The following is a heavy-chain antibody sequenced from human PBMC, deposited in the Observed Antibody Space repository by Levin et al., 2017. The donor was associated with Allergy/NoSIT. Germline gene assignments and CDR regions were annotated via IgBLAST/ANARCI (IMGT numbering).Heavy chain of an antibody. CDR3: AHRPNYYDSSGYSRWFDP. V-gene: IGHV2-5*02. D-gene: IGHD3-22*01. Sequence: SGPTLVKPTQTLTLTCTFSGFSLSTSGVGVGWIRQPPGKALEWLAVIYWDDDKRYSPSLKSRLTITKDTSKNQVALTMTNMDPVDTATYYCAHRPNYYDSSGYSRWFDPWGQGTLVTVSS. CDR2: IYWDDDK. J-gene: IGHJ5*02. CDR1: GFSLSTSGVG.